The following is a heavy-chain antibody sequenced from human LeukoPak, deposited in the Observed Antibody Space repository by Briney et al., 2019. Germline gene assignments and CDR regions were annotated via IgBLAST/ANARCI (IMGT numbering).Heavy chain of an antibody. Sequence: PSETLSLTCTVSGGSISSYYWSWIRQPPGKGLEWIGYIYYSGSTNYNPSLKSRVTISVDTSKNQFSLKLSSVTAADTAVYYCARAPGIWDAFDIWGQGTMVTVSS. V-gene: IGHV4-59*01. CDR3: ARAPGIWDAFDI. D-gene: IGHD1-14*01. CDR1: GGSISSYY. CDR2: IYYSGST. J-gene: IGHJ3*02.